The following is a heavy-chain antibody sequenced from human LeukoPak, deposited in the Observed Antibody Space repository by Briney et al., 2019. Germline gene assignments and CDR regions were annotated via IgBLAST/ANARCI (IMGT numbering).Heavy chain of an antibody. V-gene: IGHV3-23*01. J-gene: IGHJ4*02. Sequence: QPGGSLRLSCAASGFTFSSYAMSWVRQAPGKGLEWVSAISGSGGSTYYADSVKGRFTISRDNSKNTLYLQMNSLRAEDTAVYYCAIIRGNTLAFDYWGQGTLVTVSS. CDR3: AIIRGNTLAFDY. D-gene: IGHD3-10*01. CDR2: ISGSGGST. CDR1: GFTFSSYA.